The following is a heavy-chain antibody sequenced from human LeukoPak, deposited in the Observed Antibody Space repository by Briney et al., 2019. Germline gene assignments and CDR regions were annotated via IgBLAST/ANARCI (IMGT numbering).Heavy chain of an antibody. Sequence: SVKVSCKASGGTFSSYAISWVRQPPGQGLEWMGGIIPIFGTANYAQKFQGRVTITADESTSTAYMELSSLRSEDTAVYYCARDVDMVRGRWFDPWGQGTLVTVSS. V-gene: IGHV1-69*13. CDR2: IIPIFGTA. D-gene: IGHD3-10*01. CDR1: GGTFSSYA. J-gene: IGHJ5*02. CDR3: ARDVDMVRGRWFDP.